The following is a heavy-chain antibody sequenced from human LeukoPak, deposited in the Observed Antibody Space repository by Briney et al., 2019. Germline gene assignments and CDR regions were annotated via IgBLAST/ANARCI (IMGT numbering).Heavy chain of an antibody. CDR1: GFTFSDYY. CDR3: ARVGYYSDTSGHSLPYYYYYMDV. V-gene: IGHV3-11*04. D-gene: IGHD3-22*01. Sequence: GGSLRLSCVASGFTFSDYYMTWIRQAPGKGLEWVSYIRNGGSTHSYADSLKGGFAISRDNAKNSVYLQMNSLRAEDTAVYYCARVGYYSDTSGHSLPYYYYYMDVWGKGTTVIAS. CDR2: IRNGGSTH. J-gene: IGHJ6*03.